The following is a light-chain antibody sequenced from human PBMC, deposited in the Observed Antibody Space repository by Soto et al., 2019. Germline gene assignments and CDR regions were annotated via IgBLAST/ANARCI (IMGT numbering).Light chain of an antibody. CDR3: QQYGSSPMYT. V-gene: IGKV3-20*01. J-gene: IGKJ2*01. CDR2: GGS. Sequence: EIVLTQSPGTLSLSPGERATLSCRASQSVCSSYLAWYQQKPGQAPRLLIYGGSSRATDIPDRFSGSVSGTDFTLTISRLEPEDFAVYYCQQYGSSPMYTFGQGTKLEIK. CDR1: QSVCSSY.